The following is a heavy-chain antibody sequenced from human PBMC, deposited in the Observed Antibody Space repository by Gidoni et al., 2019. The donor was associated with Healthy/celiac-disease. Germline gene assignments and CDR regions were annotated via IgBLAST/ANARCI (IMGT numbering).Heavy chain of an antibody. D-gene: IGHD4-17*01. CDR1: GYSFTGYW. Sequence: EVQLVQSGAEVKNPGESLKISCKGSGYSFTGYWLGWGRQMPGNGLEWMGIIYPGDSDTRYRPSFQGQVTISADKSISTAYLQWSSLKASDTAMYYCARLNGPYYYGMDVWGKGTTVTVSS. CDR3: ARLNGPYYYGMDV. J-gene: IGHJ6*04. V-gene: IGHV5-51*01. CDR2: IYPGDSDT.